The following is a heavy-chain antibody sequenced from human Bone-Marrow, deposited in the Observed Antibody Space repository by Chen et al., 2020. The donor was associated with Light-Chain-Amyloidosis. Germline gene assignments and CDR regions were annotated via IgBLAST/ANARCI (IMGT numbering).Heavy chain of an antibody. Sequence: QVQLQESGPGLVKPSPTLSPTCSFSGGSITSGGYYWTWIRQHPGKGLEWIGYIYYSGRTNYNPSLKSRITISVDTSKNQFSLNLSSVTAADTAVYYCAIVGPVAGRIDYWGQGTLVTVSS. CDR2: IYYSGRT. CDR1: GGSITSGGYY. V-gene: IGHV4-31*03. CDR3: AIVGPVAGRIDY. J-gene: IGHJ4*02. D-gene: IGHD6-19*01.